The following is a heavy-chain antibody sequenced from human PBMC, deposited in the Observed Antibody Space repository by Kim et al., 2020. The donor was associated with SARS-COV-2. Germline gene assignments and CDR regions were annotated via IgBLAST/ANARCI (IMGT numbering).Heavy chain of an antibody. J-gene: IGHJ4*02. CDR3: ARGPRYYDFWSGYLPAFDY. D-gene: IGHD3-3*01. CDR2: INHSGST. Sequence: SETLSLTCAVYGGSFSGYYWSWIRQPPGKGLEWIGEINHSGSTNYNPSLKSRVTISVDTSKNQFSLKLSSVTAADTAVYYCARGPRYYDFWSGYLPAFDYWGQGTLVTVSS. V-gene: IGHV4-34*01. CDR1: GGSFSGYY.